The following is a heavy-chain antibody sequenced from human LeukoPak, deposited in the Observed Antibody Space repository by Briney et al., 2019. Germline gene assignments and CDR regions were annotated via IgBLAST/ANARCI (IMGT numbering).Heavy chain of an antibody. V-gene: IGHV5-51*01. CDR2: IYPGDSDT. D-gene: IGHD3-10*01. J-gene: IGHJ5*02. CDR1: GYSFTSYW. CDR3: ARQELLWFGGPNWFDP. Sequence: GESLKISCKGSGYSFTSYWIGWVRQMPGKGLEWMGIIYPGDSDTRYSPSFQGQVTISADKSISTAYLQWSSLKASDTAMYYCARQELLWFGGPNWFDPWGQGTLVTVSS.